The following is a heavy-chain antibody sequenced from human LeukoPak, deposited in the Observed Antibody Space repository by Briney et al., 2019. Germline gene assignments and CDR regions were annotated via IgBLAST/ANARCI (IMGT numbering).Heavy chain of an antibody. Sequence: GGSLRLSCAASGFTFSDYYMSWIRQAPGKGLEWVSYISSSGSTIYYADSVKGRFTISRDNAKNSLYLQMNSLRAEDTAVYYCARDPEPVGYCSSTSCYDRTDYFDYWGQGTLVTVSS. D-gene: IGHD2-2*01. CDR3: ARDPEPVGYCSSTSCYDRTDYFDY. J-gene: IGHJ4*02. V-gene: IGHV3-11*04. CDR2: ISSSGSTI. CDR1: GFTFSDYY.